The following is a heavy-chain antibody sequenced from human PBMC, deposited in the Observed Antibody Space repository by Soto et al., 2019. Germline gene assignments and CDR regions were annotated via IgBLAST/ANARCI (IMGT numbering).Heavy chain of an antibody. J-gene: IGHJ4*02. Sequence: GASVKVSCKASGYTFITYGVTWVRQAPGQGLEWMVCITPYNGKTHYAQKFQDRVTMTTDTAATTAYMELRSLTSDDSAMYFCARDTSHYFDHWGQGTLVTVSS. CDR3: ARDTSHYFDH. V-gene: IGHV1-18*01. CDR2: ITPYNGKT. CDR1: GYTFITYG. D-gene: IGHD2-2*01.